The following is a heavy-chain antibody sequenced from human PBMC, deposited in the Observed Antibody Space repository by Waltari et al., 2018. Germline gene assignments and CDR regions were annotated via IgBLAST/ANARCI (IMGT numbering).Heavy chain of an antibody. Sequence: QVQLQQWGAGLLKPSETLSLTCSVSGASFTSYYWGWVRHVPGKGLEWIGQIRHPGNNNYSPSLQSRVAISIDTSRNQFSLSVFSVTAADTGLYFCTRGGNYDFWSHRPFVDPWGQGTQVSVSS. D-gene: IGHD3-3*01. V-gene: IGHV4-34*01. CDR1: GASFTSYY. J-gene: IGHJ5*02. CDR3: TRGGNYDFWSHRPFVDP. CDR2: IRHPGNN.